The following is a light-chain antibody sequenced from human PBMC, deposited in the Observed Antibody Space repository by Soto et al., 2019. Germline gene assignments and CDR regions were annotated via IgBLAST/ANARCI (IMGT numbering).Light chain of an antibody. J-gene: IGKJ1*01. V-gene: IGKV1-39*01. CDR2: AAS. Sequence: DIQMTQSPSSLSASVGDRVTITCRASQSISTFLNWYQQKPGKAPKLLIYAASTLQRGVPSRFSGSGSGTDFTLTISSLLPEDFATYYCQQSYSTPRTFGQGTKVEIK. CDR1: QSISTF. CDR3: QQSYSTPRT.